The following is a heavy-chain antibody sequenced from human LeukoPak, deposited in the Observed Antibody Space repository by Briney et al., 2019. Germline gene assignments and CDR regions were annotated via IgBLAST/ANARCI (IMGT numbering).Heavy chain of an antibody. CDR3: AKLGGSSSF. V-gene: IGHV1-24*01. CDR2: FDPEDGET. Sequence: ASVKVSCKVSGYTLTELSMHWVRQAPGKGLEWMGRFDPEDGETIYAQKFQGRVTMTADTSTDTVYMELSSLRAEDTAVYYCAKLGGSSSFWGQGTLVTVSS. D-gene: IGHD6-6*01. CDR1: GYTLTELS. J-gene: IGHJ4*02.